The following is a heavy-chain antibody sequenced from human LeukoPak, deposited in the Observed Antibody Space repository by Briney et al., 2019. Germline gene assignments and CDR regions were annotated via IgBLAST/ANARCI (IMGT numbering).Heavy chain of an antibody. CDR2: IIPILGIA. CDR3: ARDGVQSSSSGTFDY. Sequence: ASVKVSCKASGGTFSSYAISWVRQAPGQGLEWMGRIIPILGIANYAQKFQGRVTITADKSTSTAFMELRSLRSDDTAVYYCARDGVQSSSSGTFDYWGQGTLVTVSS. J-gene: IGHJ4*02. V-gene: IGHV1-69*04. D-gene: IGHD6-6*01. CDR1: GGTFSSYA.